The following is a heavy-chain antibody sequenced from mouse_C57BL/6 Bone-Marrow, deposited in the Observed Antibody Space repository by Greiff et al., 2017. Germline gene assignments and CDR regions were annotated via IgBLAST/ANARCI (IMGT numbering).Heavy chain of an antibody. D-gene: IGHD2-4*01. V-gene: IGHV1-19*01. CDR3: ARSVDYDRFAY. CDR2: INPYNGGT. CDR1: GYTFTDYY. Sequence: EVQLVESGPVLVKPGASVKMSCKASGYTFTDYYMNWVKQSHGKSLEWIGVINPYNGGTSYNQKFKGKATLTVDKSSSTAYMELNSLTSEDSAVYYCARSVDYDRFAYWGQGTLVTVSA. J-gene: IGHJ3*01.